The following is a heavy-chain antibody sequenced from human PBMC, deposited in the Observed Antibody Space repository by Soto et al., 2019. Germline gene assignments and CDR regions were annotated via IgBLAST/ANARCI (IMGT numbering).Heavy chain of an antibody. D-gene: IGHD4-17*01. CDR1: EFTFSNYA. V-gene: IGHV3-30*03. CDR2: ISYDGNNK. CDR3: ARGPSYSDSYFDH. J-gene: IGHJ4*02. Sequence: PGGSLRLSCAASEFTFSNYAMHWVRQAPGKGLQWLAVISYDGNNKYYADSVEGRFTISRDNSKNTVYLQMNSLRLEDTAVYYCARGPSYSDSYFDHWGQGTLVPSPQ.